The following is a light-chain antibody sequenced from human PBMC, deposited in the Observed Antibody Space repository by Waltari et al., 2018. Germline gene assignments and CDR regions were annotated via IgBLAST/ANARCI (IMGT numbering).Light chain of an antibody. V-gene: IGKV2-29*02. CDR3: MQGIHLYT. CDR2: EVS. Sequence: DIVMTQTPLSLSVTPGQPAPISCKSSQSLLHSDGKTYLYWYLQKPGQSPHPLFYEVSSRLSGVPDRFSGSGSGTDFTLKISRVEAEDVGVYYCMQGIHLYTFGQGTKLEIK. J-gene: IGKJ2*01. CDR1: QSLLHSDGKTY.